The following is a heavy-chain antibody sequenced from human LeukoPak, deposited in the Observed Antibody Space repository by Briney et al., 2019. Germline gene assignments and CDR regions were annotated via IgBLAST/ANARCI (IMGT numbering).Heavy chain of an antibody. CDR1: GFTFSGYA. CDR3: AKSDPYGDSLIEI. Sequence: PGGPLRLSCAASGFTFSGYAMNWVRQAPGKGLEWLSHISSTGGTIYYADSVEGRLTVSRDNAKNSLYLQMNSLRAEDTAVYYCAKSDPYGDSLIEIWGQGALVTVSS. V-gene: IGHV3-48*03. J-gene: IGHJ4*02. CDR2: ISSTGGTI. D-gene: IGHD4-17*01.